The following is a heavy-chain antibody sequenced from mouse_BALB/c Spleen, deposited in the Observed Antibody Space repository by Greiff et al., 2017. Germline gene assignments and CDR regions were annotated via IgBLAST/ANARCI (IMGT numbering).Heavy chain of an antibody. D-gene: IGHD1-1*01. CDR3: ARGGGSSPWFAY. J-gene: IGHJ3*01. CDR2: ISDGGSYT. Sequence: EVQVVESGGGLVKPGGSLKLSCAASGFTFSDYYMYWVRQTPEKRLEWVATISDGGSYTYYPDSVKGRFTISRDNAKNNLYLQMSSLKSEDTAMYYCARGGGSSPWFAYWGQGTLVTVSA. V-gene: IGHV5-4*02. CDR1: GFTFSDYY.